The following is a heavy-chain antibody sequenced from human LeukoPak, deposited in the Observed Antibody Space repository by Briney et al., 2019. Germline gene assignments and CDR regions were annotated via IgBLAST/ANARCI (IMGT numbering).Heavy chain of an antibody. V-gene: IGHV3-64D*06. CDR3: VKGQGRIAGTYYGMDV. CDR1: GFTFSSYA. J-gene: IGHJ6*02. Sequence: GGSLRLSCAASGFTFSSYAKHWVRQAPGKGLEYVSAISSNGGSTYYADSVKGRFTISRDNSKNTLYLQMSSLRAEDTAVYYCVKGQGRIAGTYYGMDVWGQGTTVTVSS. D-gene: IGHD6-13*01. CDR2: ISSNGGST.